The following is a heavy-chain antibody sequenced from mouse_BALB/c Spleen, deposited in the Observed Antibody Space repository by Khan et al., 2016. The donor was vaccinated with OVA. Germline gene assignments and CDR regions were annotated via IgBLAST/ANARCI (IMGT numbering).Heavy chain of an antibody. CDR3: ARQPYYHYNIMDY. V-gene: IGHV2-6-7*01. J-gene: IGHJ4*01. CDR2: IWGDGST. D-gene: IGHD2-10*01. Sequence: QVQLKQSGPGPVAPSQSLSITCTVSGFSLTGYGVNWVRQPPGKGLEWLGMIWGDGSTDYNSALKSRLTITKDNSQSQVFLKMNSLQTDDTAIYFCARQPYYHYNIMDYWGQGTSVTVSS. CDR1: GFSLTGYG.